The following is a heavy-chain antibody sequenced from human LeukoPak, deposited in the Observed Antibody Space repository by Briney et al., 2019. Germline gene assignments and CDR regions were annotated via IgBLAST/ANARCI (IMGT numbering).Heavy chain of an antibody. Sequence: WGGLSLSCAVSVLTFDDYAMHWLRPAPGKGREWVSLVSADGGSTYYADSVKGRFTISRDNSKNSLYLQMSSLRTEDTALYNCVQDIKGYGSKGDYWGQGTLVTVSS. D-gene: IGHD5-18*01. CDR3: VQDIKGYGSKGDY. J-gene: IGHJ4*02. V-gene: IGHV3-43*02. CDR1: VLTFDDYA. CDR2: VSADGGST.